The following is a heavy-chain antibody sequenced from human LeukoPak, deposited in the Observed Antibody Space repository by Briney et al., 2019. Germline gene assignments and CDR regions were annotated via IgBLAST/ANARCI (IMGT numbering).Heavy chain of an antibody. J-gene: IGHJ6*02. CDR2: INHSGST. Sequence: ETLSLTCAVYGGSFSGYYWSWIRQPPGKGLEWIGEINHSGSTNYNPSLKSRVTISVATPKHQFSLKLSSVTAADTAVYYCARAPLEQYCSSTSCTGAYYYYYGMDVWGQGTTVTVSS. CDR3: ARAPLEQYCSSTSCTGAYYYYYGMDV. D-gene: IGHD2-2*01. CDR1: GGSFSGYY. V-gene: IGHV4-34*01.